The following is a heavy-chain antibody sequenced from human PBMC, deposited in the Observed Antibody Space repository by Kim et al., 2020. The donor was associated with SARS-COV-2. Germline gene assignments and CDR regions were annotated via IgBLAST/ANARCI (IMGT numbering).Heavy chain of an antibody. CDR1: GYTFTSNH. CDR2: ITPSGDIT. Sequence: ASVKVSCKASGYTFTSNHMHWVRQAPGQGLEWMGMITPSGDITHYSQTFQGRLTLTTDTSTITVYMELSSLRSEDTAVYFCVRDLSGAWTFDYWGQGTLVTVSS. V-gene: IGHV1-46*01. CDR3: VRDLSGAWTFDY. D-gene: IGHD2-21*02. J-gene: IGHJ4*02.